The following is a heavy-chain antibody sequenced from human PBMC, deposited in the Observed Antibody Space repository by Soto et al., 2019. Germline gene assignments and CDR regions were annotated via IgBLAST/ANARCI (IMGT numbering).Heavy chain of an antibody. J-gene: IGHJ1*01. CDR3: ARGLDYDYIWGSYRPGDFQH. Sequence: QVQLQQWGAGLLKPSETLSLTCAVYGGSFSGYYWSWIRQPPGKGLEWIGEINHSGSTNYNPSLKSRVTISVDTSKNQFSLKLSSVTAADTAVYYCARGLDYDYIWGSYRPGDFQHWGQGTLVTVSS. CDR2: INHSGST. CDR1: GGSFSGYY. D-gene: IGHD3-16*02. V-gene: IGHV4-34*01.